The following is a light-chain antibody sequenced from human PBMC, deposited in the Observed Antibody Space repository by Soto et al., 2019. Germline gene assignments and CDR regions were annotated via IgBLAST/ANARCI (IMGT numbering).Light chain of an antibody. Sequence: QAVVTQPPSASASLGASVKLTCTLSSGHSSYAIAWHQQQPEKGPRYLMKVHTDGSHSKGDGIPDRFSGSSSGAERYLTISSLQSEDEADYYCQTWDTGIVVFGGGTKLTVL. J-gene: IGLJ2*01. CDR2: VHTDGSH. V-gene: IGLV4-69*01. CDR3: QTWDTGIVV. CDR1: SGHSSYA.